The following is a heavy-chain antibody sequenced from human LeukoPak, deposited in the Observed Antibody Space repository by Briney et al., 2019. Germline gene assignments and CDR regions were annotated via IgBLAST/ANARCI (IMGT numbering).Heavy chain of an antibody. V-gene: IGHV1-69*04. CDR2: IIPILGIA. CDR1: GGTFSSYA. J-gene: IGHJ4*02. CDR3: AAAHYYDSSGYYLY. D-gene: IGHD3-22*01. Sequence: SVKVSCKASGGTFSSYAISWVRQAPGHGLEWMGRIIPILGIANYAQKFQGRVTITADKSTSTAYMELSSLRSEDTAVYYCAAAHYYDSSGYYLYWGQGTLVTVSS.